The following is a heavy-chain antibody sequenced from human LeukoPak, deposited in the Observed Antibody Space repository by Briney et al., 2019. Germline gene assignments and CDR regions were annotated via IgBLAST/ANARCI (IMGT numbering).Heavy chain of an antibody. CDR3: ARDPSYYYDSSGSH. V-gene: IGHV3-21*01. Sequence: GGSLRLSCAAYGFTFSSYSMNWVRQAPGKGLEWVSSISSSSSYIYYADSVKGRFTISRDNAKNSLYLQMNSLRAEDTAVYYCARDPSYYYDSSGSHWGQGTLVTVSS. CDR1: GFTFSSYS. CDR2: ISSSSSYI. J-gene: IGHJ4*02. D-gene: IGHD3-22*01.